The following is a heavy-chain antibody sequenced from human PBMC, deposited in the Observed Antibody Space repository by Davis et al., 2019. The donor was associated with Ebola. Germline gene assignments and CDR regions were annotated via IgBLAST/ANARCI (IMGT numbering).Heavy chain of an antibody. Sequence: GSLRLSCTVSGGSISSSSYYWGWIRQPPGKGLEWIGSIYYSGSTYYNPSLKSRVTISVDKSKNQFSLKLSSVTAADTAVYYCARDLGVGGVKGVDYWGQGTLVTVSS. V-gene: IGHV4-39*07. J-gene: IGHJ4*02. CDR1: GGSISSSSYY. CDR2: IYYSGST. D-gene: IGHD3-16*01. CDR3: ARDLGVGGVKGVDY.